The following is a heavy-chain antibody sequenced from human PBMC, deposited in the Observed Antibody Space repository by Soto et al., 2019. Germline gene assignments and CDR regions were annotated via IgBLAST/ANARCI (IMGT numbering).Heavy chain of an antibody. CDR1: GYTFTGYY. CDR3: ARVVGGMDV. CDR2: INPNSGDT. Sequence: QVQLVQSGAEVKKPGASVKVSCKASGYTFTGYYMHWVRQAPGQGLEWMGWINPNSGDTNYAQKFQGRVTMARDTSMSTAYMELSRLRSDDTAVYYCARVVGGMDVWGQGTTVTVSS. J-gene: IGHJ6*02. V-gene: IGHV1-2*02.